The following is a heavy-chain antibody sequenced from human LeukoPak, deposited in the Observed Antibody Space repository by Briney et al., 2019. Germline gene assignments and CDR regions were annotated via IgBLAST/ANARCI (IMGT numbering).Heavy chain of an antibody. CDR2: ISYDGSNK. CDR3: AKEFQGIAVAGDFDY. V-gene: IGHV3-30*18. CDR1: GFTFSSYG. D-gene: IGHD6-19*01. Sequence: GSLRLSCAASGFTFSSYGMHWVRQAPGKGLEWVAVISYDGSNKYYADSVKGRFTISRDNSKNTLYLQMNSLRAEDTAVYYCAKEFQGIAVAGDFDYWGHGTLVTVSS. J-gene: IGHJ4*01.